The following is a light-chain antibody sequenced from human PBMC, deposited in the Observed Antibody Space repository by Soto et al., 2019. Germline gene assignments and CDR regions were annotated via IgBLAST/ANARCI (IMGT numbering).Light chain of an antibody. CDR2: GAS. V-gene: IGKV3-15*01. J-gene: IGKJ2*01. CDR3: QQYDDWPPYS. CDR1: QSVNSN. Sequence: EVVMTQSPAILSVSPGGRATLSCRASQSVNSNLAWYQQKPGQPPRLLIYGASTRATGIPARFSGSGAGTEFTLTISSLQSDDFAVSYCQQYDDWPPYSFGQGPEVVIK.